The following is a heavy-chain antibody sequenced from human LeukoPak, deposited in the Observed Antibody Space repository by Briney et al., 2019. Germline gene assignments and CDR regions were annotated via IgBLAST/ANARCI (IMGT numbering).Heavy chain of an antibody. CDR1: GGSISSYY. Sequence: SETLSLTCTVSGGSISSYYWSWIRQPPGKGLEWIGYIYYSGGTYYNPSLKSRLTISVDTSKNQFSLKLSSVTAADTAVYYCAREGDYWGQGTLVTVSS. CDR3: AREGDY. CDR2: IYYSGGT. J-gene: IGHJ4*02. V-gene: IGHV4-59*12.